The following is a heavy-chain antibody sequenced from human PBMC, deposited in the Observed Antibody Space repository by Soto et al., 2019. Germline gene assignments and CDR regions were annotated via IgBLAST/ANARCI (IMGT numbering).Heavy chain of an antibody. V-gene: IGHV3-23*01. CDR2: LSASGATT. J-gene: IGHJ6*02. CDR3: ATGLRWGQYYYDGMGV. D-gene: IGHD1-26*01. CDR1: GFTFSTYA. Sequence: EVQLLESGGGLVQPGGSLRLSCAASGFTFSTYAMTWVRQAPGKGLKWVSALSASGATTYHADSVKGRFTISRDNSENTLYLQMTSLRAEDTAVDYCATGLRWGQYYYDGMGVWGQGTMVTVSS.